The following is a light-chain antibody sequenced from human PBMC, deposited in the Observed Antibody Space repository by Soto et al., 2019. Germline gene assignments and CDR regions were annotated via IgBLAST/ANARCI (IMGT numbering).Light chain of an antibody. Sequence: QSALTQPASVSGSPGQSITISCTGASGDIGGSNYVSWYQQHPGKAPKLMLYDVNNRPSGVSNRFSGSKSGNTASLTISGLQAEDEADYYCSSFTSTGTLFGGGTKLTVL. CDR2: DVN. V-gene: IGLV2-14*03. J-gene: IGLJ2*01. CDR3: SSFTSTGTL. CDR1: SGDIGGSNY.